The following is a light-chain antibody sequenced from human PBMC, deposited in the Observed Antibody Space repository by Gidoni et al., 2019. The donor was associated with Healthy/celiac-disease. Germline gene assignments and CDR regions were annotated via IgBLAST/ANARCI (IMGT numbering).Light chain of an antibody. Sequence: DMLMTQSPDYLAVSLGERATINCKSSQSVLYSSNNKNYLAWYQQKPGQPPKLLIYWASTRESGVPDRFSGSGSGTDFTLTISSLQAEDVAVYYCQQYYSTPWTFGQGTKVEIK. CDR2: WAS. CDR3: QQYYSTPWT. CDR1: QSVLYSSNNKNY. J-gene: IGKJ1*01. V-gene: IGKV4-1*01.